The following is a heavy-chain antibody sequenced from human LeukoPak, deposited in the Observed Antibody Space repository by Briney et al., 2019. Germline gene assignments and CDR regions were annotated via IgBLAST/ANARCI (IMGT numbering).Heavy chain of an antibody. CDR2: ISYDGSNK. J-gene: IGHJ6*03. D-gene: IGHD3-22*01. CDR1: GFTFSSYA. Sequence: GRSLRLSCAASGFTFSSYAMHWVRQAPGKGLEWVALISYDGSNKDYVDSVRGRFTISRDNSKNTLYLQINSLRSEDTAVYSCAKGSKAVVFTRDHYMDVWGKGTTVTVSS. CDR3: AKGSKAVVFTRDHYMDV. V-gene: IGHV3-30*04.